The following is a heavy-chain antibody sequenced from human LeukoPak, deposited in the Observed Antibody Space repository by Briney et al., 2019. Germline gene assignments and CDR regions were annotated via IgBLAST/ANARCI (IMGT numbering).Heavy chain of an antibody. CDR2: ISGSGGST. J-gene: IGHJ4*02. Sequence: GGSLRLSCAASGFTLSSYAMSWVRQAPGKGLEWVSAISGSGGSTYYADSVKGRFTISRDNSKTTLYLQMSGLRAEDTAVYYCAKQVVIVASFDYWGQGTLVTVSS. CDR3: AKQVVIVASFDY. D-gene: IGHD5-12*01. V-gene: IGHV3-23*01. CDR1: GFTLSSYA.